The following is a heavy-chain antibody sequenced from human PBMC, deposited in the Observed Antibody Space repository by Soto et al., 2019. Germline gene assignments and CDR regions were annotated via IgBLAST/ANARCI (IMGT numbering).Heavy chain of an antibody. Sequence: PSETLSLTCAVYGGSVRGYYWSWIRQPPGKGLEWIREINDSGSTKYNPSLKRRDTISEDTSKNQFSLSLSSVTAADTAVYYCARVPDYWGQGILVT. CDR3: ARVPDY. D-gene: IGHD2-2*01. CDR1: GGSVRGYY. J-gene: IGHJ4*02. CDR2: INDSGST. V-gene: IGHV4-34*01.